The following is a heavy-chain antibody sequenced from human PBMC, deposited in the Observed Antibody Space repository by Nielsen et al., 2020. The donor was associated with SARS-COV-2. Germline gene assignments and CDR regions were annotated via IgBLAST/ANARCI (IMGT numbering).Heavy chain of an antibody. V-gene: IGHV4-59*01. Sequence: SETLSLTCTVSGGSIGSYYWSWIRQPPGKGLEWIGYIFYRGNTNYNPSLKSRVTISVDTSKNQFSLKVNSVTAADTAVYYCVRIDMATISVDYWGRGTLVTVS. CDR3: VRIDMATISVDY. CDR1: GGSIGSYY. D-gene: IGHD5-24*01. J-gene: IGHJ4*02. CDR2: IFYRGNT.